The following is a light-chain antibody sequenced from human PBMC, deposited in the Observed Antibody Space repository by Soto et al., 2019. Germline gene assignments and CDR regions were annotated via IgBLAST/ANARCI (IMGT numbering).Light chain of an antibody. CDR1: QSVSTY. V-gene: IGKV3-11*01. CDR3: QERSNWPPT. CDR2: DAS. J-gene: IGKJ4*01. Sequence: EIVLTQSPDILSLSPGERATLSCRASQSVSTYLAWHQQKPGQSPRLLMYDASKRATGIPDRFRGSGSGTDFTLTISSLEPEDFAVYYCQERSNWPPTFGGGTKVELK.